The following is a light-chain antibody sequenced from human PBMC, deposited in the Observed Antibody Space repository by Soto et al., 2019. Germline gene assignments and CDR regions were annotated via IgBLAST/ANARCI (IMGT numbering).Light chain of an antibody. CDR2: DVT. J-gene: IGLJ2*01. CDR3: SSYSRSSTHVV. Sequence: QSALTQPASVSGSPGRSVTISCTGSSSDVGDFNYVSWYQHLPGRAPKLIIYDVTNRPSGISYRFSASKSGRTASLTISGLQDEDEADYYCSSYSRSSTHVVFGGGTKLTVL. V-gene: IGLV2-14*03. CDR1: SSDVGDFNY.